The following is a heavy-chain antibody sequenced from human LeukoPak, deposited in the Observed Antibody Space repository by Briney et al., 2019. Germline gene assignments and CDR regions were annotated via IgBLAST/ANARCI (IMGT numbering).Heavy chain of an antibody. CDR2: IIVGSGRT. J-gene: IGHJ4*02. D-gene: IGHD1-26*01. Sequence: SVKVSCKTSGFTFSNSAIQWVRQARGQRLDWIGWIIVGSGRTHYAQNLQERITITRDMSTNTAYMELSGLRSDDTAVYYCAAELYSGTYGRCCSFAFWGQGTQVTVSS. CDR3: AAELYSGTYGRCCSFAF. CDR1: GFTFSNSA. V-gene: IGHV1-58*02.